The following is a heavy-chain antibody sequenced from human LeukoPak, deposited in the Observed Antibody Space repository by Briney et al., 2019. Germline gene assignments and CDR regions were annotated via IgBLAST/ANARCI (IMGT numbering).Heavy chain of an antibody. CDR2: ISSSSSYI. J-gene: IGHJ5*02. Sequence: PGGSLRLSCAASGFTFSSYSMNWVRQAPGKGLEWVSSISSSSSYIYYADSVKGRFTISRDNAKNSLYLQMNSLRAEDTAVYYCARDSSTAVAGPNWFDPWGQGTLVTVSS. CDR1: GFTFSSYS. CDR3: ARDSSTAVAGPNWFDP. D-gene: IGHD6-19*01. V-gene: IGHV3-21*01.